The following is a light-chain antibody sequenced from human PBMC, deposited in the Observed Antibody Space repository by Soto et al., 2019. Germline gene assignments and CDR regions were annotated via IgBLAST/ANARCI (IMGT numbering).Light chain of an antibody. CDR1: SSDVGGYNY. V-gene: IGLV2-14*01. CDR3: SSYTSSSTVV. Sequence: QSVLTQPASVSGSPGQSITISCTGTSSDVGGYNYVSWYQQHPGKAPKLMIYEVSNRPSGVSNRFSGSKSGNTAFLTISGLQAEDEADYYCSSYTSSSTVVVGGGTKVTVL. J-gene: IGLJ2*01. CDR2: EVS.